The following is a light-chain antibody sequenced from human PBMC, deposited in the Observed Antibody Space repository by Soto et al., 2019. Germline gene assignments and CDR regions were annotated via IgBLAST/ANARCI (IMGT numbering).Light chain of an antibody. J-gene: IGKJ5*01. CDR1: QSFRGL. Sequence: EVVLTQSPVTLSLSPGERATLSCRASQSFRGLLAWYQQKPGQAPRLLIYDAYNRATGIPPRFSGSGSGTDFPLTIRSLEPEDSAVYYCQQRHMWPITFGQGTRLEIK. V-gene: IGKV3-11*01. CDR3: QQRHMWPIT. CDR2: DAY.